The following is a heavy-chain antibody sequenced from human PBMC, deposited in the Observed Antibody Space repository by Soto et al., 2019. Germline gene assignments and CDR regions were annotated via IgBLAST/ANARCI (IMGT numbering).Heavy chain of an antibody. D-gene: IGHD4-17*01. J-gene: IGHJ4*02. Sequence: QVQLQESGPGLVQPSQTLSLACTVSGDSISSGGYYWSWIRQHPGKGLEWIGYIYASGSTFYLPSLKSRFTLSVDTSKNQFSRKLSSVIADDQAVYYCARGLSVTLFDFWGQGTLVTVSS. CDR2: IYASGST. V-gene: IGHV4-31*03. CDR3: ARGLSVTLFDF. CDR1: GDSISSGGYY.